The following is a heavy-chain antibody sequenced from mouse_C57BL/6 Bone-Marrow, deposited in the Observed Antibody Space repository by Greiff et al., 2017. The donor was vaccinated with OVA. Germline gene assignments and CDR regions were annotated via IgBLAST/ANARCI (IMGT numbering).Heavy chain of an antibody. V-gene: IGHV1-80*01. Sequence: QVQLQQSGAELVKPGASVKISCKASGYAFSNYWMNWVKQRPGKGLEWIGQIYPGDGDTNYNGKFTGKATLTADKSSSTAYMKLSSLTSEDSAVYFCAREGWVGSTRHWYFDVWGTGTTVTVSS. J-gene: IGHJ1*03. CDR2: IYPGDGDT. CDR1: GYAFSNYW. CDR3: AREGWVGSTRHWYFDV. D-gene: IGHD1-1*01.